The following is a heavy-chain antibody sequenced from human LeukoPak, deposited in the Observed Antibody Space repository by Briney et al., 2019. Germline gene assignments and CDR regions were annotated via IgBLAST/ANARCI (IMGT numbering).Heavy chain of an antibody. CDR1: GFTFSTYW. CDR2: INQDGSAT. V-gene: IGHV3-7*01. CDR3: AIAAGWEQAY. D-gene: IGHD1-26*01. Sequence: GGSLRLSCAASGFTFSTYWMSWVRQAPGKGLESVANINQDGSATNYVDSAKGRFIVSRDNAKNSVLLQMSSLRAEDTAVYYCAIAAGWEQAYWGQGTLVTVSS. J-gene: IGHJ4*02.